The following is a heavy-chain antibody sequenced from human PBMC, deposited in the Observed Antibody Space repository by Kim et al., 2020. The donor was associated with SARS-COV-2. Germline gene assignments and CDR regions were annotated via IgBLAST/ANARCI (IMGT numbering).Heavy chain of an antibody. V-gene: IGHV3-23*01. CDR2: SGSGGST. CDR3: ATADY. J-gene: IGHJ4*02. Sequence: SGSGGSTYYAASVKGRFTISRDNSKNTLYLQMNSLRAEDTAVYYCATADYWGQGTLVTVSS.